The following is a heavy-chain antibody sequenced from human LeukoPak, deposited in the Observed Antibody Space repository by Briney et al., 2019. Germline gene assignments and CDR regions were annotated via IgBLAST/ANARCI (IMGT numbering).Heavy chain of an antibody. CDR2: IYPGDSDT. J-gene: IGHJ4*02. Sequence: GESLKISCKGSGYSFTSYWIGWVRQMPGKGLEWIGIIYPGDSDTRYSPSFQGQVTISADKSISTAYLQWSSLRASDTAMFYCARRRHYYDSSAYYDYFDYWGQGTLVTVSS. CDR1: GYSFTSYW. CDR3: ARRRHYYDSSAYYDYFDY. V-gene: IGHV5-51*01. D-gene: IGHD3-22*01.